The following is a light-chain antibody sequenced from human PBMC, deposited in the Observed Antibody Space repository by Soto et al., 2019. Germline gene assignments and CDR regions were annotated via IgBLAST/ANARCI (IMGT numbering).Light chain of an antibody. CDR1: QYINNY. Sequence: DIQMTQSPSSLSASVGDRVTISCRASQYINNYLNWYHQKPGTAPRLLILSSSTLQSEVPSRFSGSGSGTEFTLTINNLQREDFGTYYCQQSFTFPRTFGQGTKVEI. CDR3: QQSFTFPRT. CDR2: SSS. V-gene: IGKV1-39*01. J-gene: IGKJ1*01.